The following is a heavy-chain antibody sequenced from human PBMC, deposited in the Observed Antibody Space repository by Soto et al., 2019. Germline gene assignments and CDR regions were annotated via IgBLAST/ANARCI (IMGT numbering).Heavy chain of an antibody. CDR2: INHSGST. CDR3: ARGWGYCSGGSCYKDYYYYMDV. V-gene: IGHV4-34*01. Sequence: QVQLQQWGAGLLKPSETLSLTCAVYGGSFSGYYWSWIRQPPGKGLEWIGEINHSGSTNYNPSFKSRVTISVDPSKNQFSLKLSSVTAADTAVYYCARGWGYCSGGSCYKDYYYYMDVWGKGTTVTVSS. CDR1: GGSFSGYY. D-gene: IGHD2-15*01. J-gene: IGHJ6*03.